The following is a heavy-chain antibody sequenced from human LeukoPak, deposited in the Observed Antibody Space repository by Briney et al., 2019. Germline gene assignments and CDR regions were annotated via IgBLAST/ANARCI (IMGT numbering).Heavy chain of an antibody. Sequence: SVKVSCKASGATFSSYAISWVRQAPGQGLEWMGGIIPIFGTANYAQKLKGRVTITTDESTSPAYMGLSSLTSEDTAVYSCARVGCGGDCDGSFDYWGQGTMVTGSS. V-gene: IGHV1-69*05. CDR2: IIPIFGTA. CDR3: ARVGCGGDCDGSFDY. D-gene: IGHD2-21*02. CDR1: GATFSSYA. J-gene: IGHJ4*02.